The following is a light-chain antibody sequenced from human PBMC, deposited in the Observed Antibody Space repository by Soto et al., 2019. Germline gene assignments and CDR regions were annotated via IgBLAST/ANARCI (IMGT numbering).Light chain of an antibody. CDR1: QTFSNTY. Sequence: EIVSTQSPGTLSLSPGESATLSCRASQTFSNTYLAWYQQKPGQAPRLLIYGASSRAPGIPDRVSGSGSGTDFTLTISRVEPEDFAVYYCQQYGSSPPFTFGQGTKLEIK. CDR3: QQYGSSPPFT. CDR2: GAS. J-gene: IGKJ2*01. V-gene: IGKV3-20*01.